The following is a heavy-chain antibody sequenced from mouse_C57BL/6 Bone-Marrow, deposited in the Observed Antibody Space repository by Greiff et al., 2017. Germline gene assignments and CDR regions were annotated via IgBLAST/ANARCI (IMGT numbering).Heavy chain of an antibody. J-gene: IGHJ3*01. CDR3: AREGFHKAWFAY. V-gene: IGHV1-20*01. D-gene: IGHD3-3*01. Sequence: EVQLQQSGPELVKPGDSVKISCKASGYSFTGYFMNWVMQSHGKSLEWIGRINPYNGDTFYNQKFKGKATLTVDKSSSTAHMELRSLTSEDSAVYYCAREGFHKAWFAYWGQGTLVTVSA. CDR2: INPYNGDT. CDR1: GYSFTGYF.